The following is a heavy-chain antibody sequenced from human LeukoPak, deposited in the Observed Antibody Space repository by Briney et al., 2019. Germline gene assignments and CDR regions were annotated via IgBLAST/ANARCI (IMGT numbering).Heavy chain of an antibody. D-gene: IGHD3-3*01. J-gene: IGHJ5*02. CDR3: ARDVRLCLEWLYTNWFDP. CDR1: GYTVTCYG. CDR2: IRAYNGNT. Sequence: ASVKASCKASGYTVTCYGISWVRQPPGQGIGWMGLIRAYNGNTNYAQKLLGRVIMTTETSTNKHYMVMRSLRSDDPAVYYCARDVRLCLEWLYTNWFDPGGQGTLVTVSS. V-gene: IGHV1-18*01.